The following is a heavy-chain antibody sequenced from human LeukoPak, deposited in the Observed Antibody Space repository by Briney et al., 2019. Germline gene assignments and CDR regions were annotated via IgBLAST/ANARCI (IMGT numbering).Heavy chain of an antibody. J-gene: IGHJ4*02. Sequence: GGSLRLSCAASGFTVSSKYMSWVRQTPGKGLEWVSVIYSGGSTYYADSVKGRFTISRDNSKNTVYLQMNSLRAEDTAVYYCARESSGWLQLFDYWGQGTLVTVSS. CDR2: IYSGGST. CDR1: GFTVSSKY. CDR3: ARESSGWLQLFDY. D-gene: IGHD5-24*01. V-gene: IGHV3-66*01.